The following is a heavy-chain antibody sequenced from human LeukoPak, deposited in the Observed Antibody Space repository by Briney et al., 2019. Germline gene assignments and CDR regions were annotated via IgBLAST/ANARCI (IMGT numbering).Heavy chain of an antibody. D-gene: IGHD3-10*01. V-gene: IGHV3-20*01. CDR1: GFTFDDYG. CDR2: INWNGGST. J-gene: IGHJ6*03. Sequence: GGSLRLSCAASGFTFDDYGMSWVRQAPGKGLEWVSGINWNGGSTGYADSVKGRFTISRDNAKNSLYLQMNSLRAEDTALYHCARVPVEWFGELSTNYYYYYYMDVWGKGTTVTISS. CDR3: ARVPVEWFGELSTNYYYYYYMDV.